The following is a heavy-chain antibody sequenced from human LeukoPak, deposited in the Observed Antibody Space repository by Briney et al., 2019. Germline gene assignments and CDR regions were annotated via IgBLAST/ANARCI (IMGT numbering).Heavy chain of an antibody. CDR1: GYTFTGYY. Sequence: ASVKVSCKASGYTFTGYYMHWVRQAPGQGLEWMGWINPNSGGTNYAQKFQGRVTMTRDTSISTAYMELSRLRSDDTAVYYCARAGGSGIVVVPAANYFDYWGQGTLVTVSS. J-gene: IGHJ4*02. CDR2: INPNSGGT. V-gene: IGHV1-2*02. D-gene: IGHD2-2*01. CDR3: ARAGGSGIVVVPAANYFDY.